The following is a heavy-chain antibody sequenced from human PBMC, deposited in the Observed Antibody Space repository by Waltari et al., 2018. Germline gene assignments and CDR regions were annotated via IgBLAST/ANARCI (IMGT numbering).Heavy chain of an antibody. Sequence: QVQLVEPWGGLVKPGGSLRLPCAGSGSTVRDHYMSWIRQAPGKGLECISYIGDSGTTRTHADSVKGLFTISRDNAKNSLYLQMNSLTAEDTAVYFCSRDPRWLDVWGKGTTVTVS. CDR2: IGDSGTTR. J-gene: IGHJ6*03. V-gene: IGHV3-11*01. D-gene: IGHD5-12*01. CDR1: GSTVRDHY. CDR3: SRDPRWLDV.